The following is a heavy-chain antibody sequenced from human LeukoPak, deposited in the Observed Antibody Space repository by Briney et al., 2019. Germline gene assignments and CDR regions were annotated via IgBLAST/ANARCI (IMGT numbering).Heavy chain of an antibody. CDR2: INPSGSST. J-gene: IGHJ4*02. V-gene: IGHV1-46*01. D-gene: IGHD1-7*01. CDR1: GYSFTGSY. CDR3: ASTKASDWHLTASPLDF. Sequence: ASVKVSCKASGYSFTGSYIHWVRQAPGQGPEWMGVINPSGSSTIYAQKFKGRVTMTKDTSTGTAYMDLSSLRSEDTAVYYCASTKASDWHLTASPLDFWGQGTLVSVSS.